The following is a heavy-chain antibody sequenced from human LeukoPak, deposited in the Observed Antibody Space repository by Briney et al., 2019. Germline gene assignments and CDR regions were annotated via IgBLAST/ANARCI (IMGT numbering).Heavy chain of an antibody. Sequence: GGSLRLSCLASGFTFRSYAVHWVRQAPGKGLEYISSISRDGESTYYADSVKGRFTISRDNSKNTLSLHVSSLQPDDTAVYYCVKSDNIVGATYFDYWGQGTLVTVSS. CDR2: ISRDGEST. CDR3: VKSDNIVGATYFDY. J-gene: IGHJ4*02. V-gene: IGHV3-64D*09. CDR1: GFTFRSYA. D-gene: IGHD1-26*01.